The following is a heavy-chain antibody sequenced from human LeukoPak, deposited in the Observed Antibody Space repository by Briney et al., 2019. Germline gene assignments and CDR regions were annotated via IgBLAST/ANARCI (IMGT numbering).Heavy chain of an antibody. CDR2: INYSGST. Sequence: SETLSLTCTVSGGSITISSYFWGWIRQPPGKGLEWIGSINYSGSTYYNPSLKSRITISVDTSKRQFSLKLISVTAADTAVYFCARMGRGVAVAGDWGQGTLVTVSS. J-gene: IGHJ4*02. V-gene: IGHV4-39*01. CDR3: ARMGRGVAVAGD. CDR1: GGSITISSYF. D-gene: IGHD6-19*01.